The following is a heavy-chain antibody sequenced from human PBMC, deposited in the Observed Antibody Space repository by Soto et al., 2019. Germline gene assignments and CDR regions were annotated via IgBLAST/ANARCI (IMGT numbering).Heavy chain of an antibody. J-gene: IGHJ6*02. Sequence: GGSLRLSCAASGFTFSSYAMHWVRQAPGKGLEWVAVISYDGSNKYYADSVKGRFTISRDNSKNTLYLQMNSLRAEDTAVYYCARGTIAAAQDYYYYGMDVWGQGTTVTVSS. CDR2: ISYDGSNK. V-gene: IGHV3-30-3*01. D-gene: IGHD6-13*01. CDR1: GFTFSSYA. CDR3: ARGTIAAAQDYYYYGMDV.